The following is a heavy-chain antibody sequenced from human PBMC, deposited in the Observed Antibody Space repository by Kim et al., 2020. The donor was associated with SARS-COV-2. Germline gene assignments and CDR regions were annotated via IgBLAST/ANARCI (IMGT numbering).Heavy chain of an antibody. J-gene: IGHJ2*01. CDR1: GFTFSIYA. Sequence: GGSLRLSCAASGFTFSIYAMSWVRQAPGKGLEWVSGISGSGGFTYYADSVKGRFTISRDNSKNTLYVQMNSLRAEDTAVYYCAKEADPGSSSPVLWYFDLWGRGTLVTVSS. CDR3: AKEADPGSSSPVLWYFDL. V-gene: IGHV3-23*01. CDR2: ISGSGGFT. D-gene: IGHD6-6*01.